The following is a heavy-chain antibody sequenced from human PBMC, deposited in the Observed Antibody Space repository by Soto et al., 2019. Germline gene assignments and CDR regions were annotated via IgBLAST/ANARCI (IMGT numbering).Heavy chain of an antibody. CDR1: GYTFSTYG. J-gene: IGHJ6*02. V-gene: IGHV1-18*01. D-gene: IGHD3-10*01. CDR3: TREGSAPYYYYGMDV. Sequence: QVQLEQSAPEVKKPGASVKVCCKASGYTFSTYGISWVRQAPGQGLEWMGWINTHNGNTNYAQNLQGRVTMTADTSTSTAYMELRSLRSDDTAVYYCTREGSAPYYYYGMDVWGQGTTVTVSS. CDR2: INTHNGNT.